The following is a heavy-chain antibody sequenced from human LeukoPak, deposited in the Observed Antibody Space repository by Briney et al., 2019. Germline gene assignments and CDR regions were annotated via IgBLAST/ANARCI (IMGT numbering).Heavy chain of an antibody. CDR2: ISGGSSTI. CDR3: AREGGFDC. D-gene: IGHD2-15*01. J-gene: IGHJ4*02. Sequence: GGSLRLSCAASGFTFSSYTMNWVRQAPGKGPEWVSYISGGSSTIYYADSVKGRFTISRDNAKNSLYLQMSSLSDEDTAVYYCAREGGFDCWGQGTLVTVSS. CDR1: GFTFSSYT. V-gene: IGHV3-48*02.